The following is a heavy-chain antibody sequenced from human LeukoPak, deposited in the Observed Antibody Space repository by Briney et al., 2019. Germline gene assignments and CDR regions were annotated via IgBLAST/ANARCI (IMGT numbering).Heavy chain of an antibody. CDR2: ISPSGGEI. Sequence: PGGSLRLSCAASGFTFSTFAMIWVRQPPGKGLEWVSSISPSGGEIHYADSVRGRFTISRDNSKSTLSLQMNSLRAEDTAICYCATYRQVLLPFESWGQGTLVTVSS. J-gene: IGHJ4*02. V-gene: IGHV3-23*01. D-gene: IGHD2-8*02. CDR1: GFTFSTFA. CDR3: ATYRQVLLPFES.